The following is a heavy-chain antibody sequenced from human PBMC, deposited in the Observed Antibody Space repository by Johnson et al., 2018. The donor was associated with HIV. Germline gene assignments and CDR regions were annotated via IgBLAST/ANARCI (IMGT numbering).Heavy chain of an antibody. D-gene: IGHD2-8*01. CDR1: GFTFSDHY. CDR3: ATRDPTYLPGVFDI. V-gene: IGHV3-11*01. CDR2: ISSSGSTI. Sequence: QMQLVESGGGLVKPGGSLRLSCAASGFTFSDHYMSWIRQAPGKALEWVSYISSSGSTIYYADSVKGRFTISRDNAKKALYLQINSLRAEDTAGYYSATRDPTYLPGVFDIGGQGTMLTCSS. J-gene: IGHJ3*02.